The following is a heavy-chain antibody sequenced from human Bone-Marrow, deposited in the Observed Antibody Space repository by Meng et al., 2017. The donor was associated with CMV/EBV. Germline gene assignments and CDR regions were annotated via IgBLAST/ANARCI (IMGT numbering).Heavy chain of an antibody. CDR2: IYYSGNT. V-gene: IGHV4-39*07. Sequence: SETLSLTCTVSGGSISSSSYYWGWIRQPPGKGLEWIGSIYYSGNTFYNPSLKSRVTISLDTSKNQFSLKLSSVTAADTAVYYCASHIVLVPAAMEGDDYFDYWGQGTLVTVSS. CDR1: GGSISSSSYY. D-gene: IGHD2-2*01. CDR3: ASHIVLVPAAMEGDDYFDY. J-gene: IGHJ4*02.